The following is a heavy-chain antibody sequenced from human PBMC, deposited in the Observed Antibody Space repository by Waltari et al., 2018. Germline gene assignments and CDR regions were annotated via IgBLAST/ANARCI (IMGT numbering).Heavy chain of an antibody. Sequence: QVQLVQSGSELKKPGASVKVSCKASGYTFTSYAMNWVRQAPGHGLEWMGWINTNTGNPTYAQGFTGRFVFSLDTSVSTAYLQISSLKAEDTAVYYCARDGHYDYVWGSYRYTGLDYWGQGTLVTVSS. CDR3: ARDGHYDYVWGSYRYTGLDY. V-gene: IGHV7-4-1*02. CDR2: INTNTGNP. J-gene: IGHJ4*02. D-gene: IGHD3-16*02. CDR1: GYTFTSYA.